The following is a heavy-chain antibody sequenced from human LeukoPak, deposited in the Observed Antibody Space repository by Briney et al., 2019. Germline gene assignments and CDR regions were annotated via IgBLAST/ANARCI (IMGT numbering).Heavy chain of an antibody. V-gene: IGHV3-33*06. CDR1: GFIFSTYG. J-gene: IGHJ4*02. Sequence: GGSLRLSCAASGFIFSTYGMHWFRQAPGKGLEWVAVVWSGGNNKYYSDSVKGRFTISRDNSKNTLYLQMNSLRAEDTAVYYCAKDGQVGAIGYFDYRGQGTLVTVSS. CDR3: AKDGQVGAIGYFDY. D-gene: IGHD1-26*01. CDR2: VWSGGNNK.